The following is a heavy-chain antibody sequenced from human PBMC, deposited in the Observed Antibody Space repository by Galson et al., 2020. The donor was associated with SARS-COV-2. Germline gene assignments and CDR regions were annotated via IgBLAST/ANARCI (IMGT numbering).Heavy chain of an antibody. J-gene: IGHJ4*02. CDR2: LTDGGGSK. CDR3: ARVPWTGDYGDYSALFDS. V-gene: IGHV3-23*01. D-gene: IGHD4-17*01. Sequence: GWYLRLSCAASGFSFSNHAMAWVRQAPAKGLEWFPSLTDGGGSKYYPNSVKGHSPISRDNSKSTLFLKMNSLRAEDTAIYYCARVPWTGDYGDYSALFDSWGQGTLVTVSS. CDR1: GFSFSNHA.